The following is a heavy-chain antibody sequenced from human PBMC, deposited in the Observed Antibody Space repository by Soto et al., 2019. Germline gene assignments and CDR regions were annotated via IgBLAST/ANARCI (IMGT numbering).Heavy chain of an antibody. CDR3: ARQGAEYNWNDSYYGMDV. CDR2: IYPGDSDT. Sequence: GDSLKISCKGSGYSFTSYWIGWVRQMPGKGLEWMGIIYPGDSDTRYSPSFQGQVTISADKSISTAYLQWSSLKASDTAMYYFARQGAEYNWNDSYYGMDVWGQGTTVTVSS. CDR1: GYSFTSYW. V-gene: IGHV5-51*01. J-gene: IGHJ6*01. D-gene: IGHD1-20*01.